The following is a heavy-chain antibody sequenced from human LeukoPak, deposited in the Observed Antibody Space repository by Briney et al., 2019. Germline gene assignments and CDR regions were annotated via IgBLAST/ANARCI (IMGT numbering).Heavy chain of an antibody. CDR2: ISAYNGNT. Sequence: ASVKVSCKASGYTFTSYGISWVRQAPGQGLEWMGWISAYNGNTNYAQKLQGRVTMTTDTSTSTAYMELRSLRSDDTAVYYCARGERTTVTIDPIWFDPWGQGTLVTVSS. J-gene: IGHJ5*02. CDR1: GYTFTSYG. V-gene: IGHV1-18*01. CDR3: ARGERTTVTIDPIWFDP. D-gene: IGHD4-11*01.